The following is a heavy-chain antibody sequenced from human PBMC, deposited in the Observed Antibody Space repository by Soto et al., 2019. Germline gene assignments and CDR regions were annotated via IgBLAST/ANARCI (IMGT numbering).Heavy chain of an antibody. CDR1: GGTFSSYA. CDR2: IIPIFGTA. J-gene: IGHJ4*02. D-gene: IGHD6-19*01. CDR3: ARDQLEQYSRGWHSDY. V-gene: IGHV1-69*13. Sequence: ASVKVSCKASGGTFSSYAISWVRQAPGQGLEWMGGIIPIFGTANYAQKFQGRVTITADESTSTAYMELSSLRSEDTAVYYCARDQLEQYSRGWHSDYWGQGTLVTVSS.